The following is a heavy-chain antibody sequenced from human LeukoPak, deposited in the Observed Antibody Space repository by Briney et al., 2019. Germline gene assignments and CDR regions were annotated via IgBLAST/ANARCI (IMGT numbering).Heavy chain of an antibody. D-gene: IGHD6-19*01. CDR3: AKGIAVAETGLEYFQQ. Sequence: GRSLRLSCAASGFTFSSYGMHWVRQAPGKGLEWVSGITGSGGSTYYADSVKGRFTISRDNSKNTLYLQMNSLRAEDTAVYYCAKGIAVAETGLEYFQQWGQGTLVTLSS. J-gene: IGHJ1*01. V-gene: IGHV3-23*01. CDR1: GFTFSSYG. CDR2: ITGSGGST.